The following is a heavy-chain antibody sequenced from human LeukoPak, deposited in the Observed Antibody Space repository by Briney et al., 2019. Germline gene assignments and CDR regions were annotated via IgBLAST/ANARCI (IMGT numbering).Heavy chain of an antibody. J-gene: IGHJ3*02. CDR3: ARQEYYDFWSGSHTTHDAFDI. V-gene: IGHV4-59*08. Sequence: SETLSLTCTVSGDSISTYYWSWIRQPPGKGLEWIGVIDYSGTTSYNPSLKSRVTVSVDTSKNQFSLKLSSVTAADTAVYYCARQEYYDFWSGSHTTHDAFDIWGQGTMVTVSS. D-gene: IGHD3-3*01. CDR2: IDYSGTT. CDR1: GDSISTYY.